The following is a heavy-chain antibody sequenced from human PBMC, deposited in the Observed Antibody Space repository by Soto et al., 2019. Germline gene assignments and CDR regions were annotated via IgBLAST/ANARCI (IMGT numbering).Heavy chain of an antibody. CDR3: AMGKCEYDFWSGYCNNWFDP. Sequence: SETLSLTCTVSGGSISSYYWSWIRQPPGKGLEWIGYIYYSGSTNYNPSLKSRVTISVDTSKNQFSLKLSSVTAVDTAVYYCAMGKCEYDFWSGYCNNWFDPWGQGTLVTVSS. CDR1: GGSISSYY. CDR2: IYYSGST. J-gene: IGHJ5*02. D-gene: IGHD3-3*01. V-gene: IGHV4-59*01.